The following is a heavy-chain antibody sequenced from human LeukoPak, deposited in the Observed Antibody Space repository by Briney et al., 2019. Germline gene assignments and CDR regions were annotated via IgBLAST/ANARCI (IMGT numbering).Heavy chain of an antibody. Sequence: GESLKISCKGSGYSFTSYWIGWVRQMPGKGLEWMGIIYPGDSDTRYSPPFQGQVTISADKSISTAYLQWSSLKASDTAMYYCARLGLQRYYYYYYYMDVWGKGTTVTVSS. CDR2: IYPGDSDT. CDR3: ARLGLQRYYYYYYYMDV. J-gene: IGHJ6*03. CDR1: GYSFTSYW. D-gene: IGHD5-18*01. V-gene: IGHV5-51*01.